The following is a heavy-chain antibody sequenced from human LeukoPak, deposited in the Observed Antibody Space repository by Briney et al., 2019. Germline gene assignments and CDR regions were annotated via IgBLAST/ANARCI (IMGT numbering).Heavy chain of an antibody. CDR2: IYYSGNT. V-gene: IGHV4-59*01. CDR3: ARESGGPYSSGFDP. J-gene: IGHJ5*02. D-gene: IGHD6-19*01. Sequence: SETLSLTCTVSGASISSYYWSWIRQPPGKGLEWIGFIYYSGNTKYNPSLKSRVTISGDTSKNQFSLKLRSVTSADSAVYYCARESGGPYSSGFDPWGQGTLVTVSS. CDR1: GASISSYY.